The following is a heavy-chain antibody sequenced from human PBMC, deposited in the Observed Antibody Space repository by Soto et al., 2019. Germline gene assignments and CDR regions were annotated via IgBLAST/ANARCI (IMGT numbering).Heavy chain of an antibody. V-gene: IGHV3-23*01. CDR1: GFTFSSYA. Sequence: EVQLLESGGGLVQPGGSLRLSCAASGFTFSSYAMSWVRQAPGKGLEWVSAISGSGGSTYYAGSVKGPFTISRDNSKNTQYLQMNSLRAEDTAVYYCARELRGYSYGYYDYWGQGTLVTVSS. CDR2: ISGSGGST. J-gene: IGHJ4*02. D-gene: IGHD5-18*01. CDR3: ARELRGYSYGYYDY.